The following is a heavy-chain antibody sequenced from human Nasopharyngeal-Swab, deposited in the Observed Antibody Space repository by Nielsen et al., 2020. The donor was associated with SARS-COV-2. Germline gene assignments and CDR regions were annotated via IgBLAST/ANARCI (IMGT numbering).Heavy chain of an antibody. D-gene: IGHD1-1*01. CDR1: GGSISGYF. CDR3: ARSGTTKYGLDV. V-gene: IGHV4-4*07. Sequence: SETLSLTCSPSGGSISGYFLSWIRQPPGEGLEWIGLVYTSGSTNYNPSLKSPVTISIDMSKNQFSLELRSVTAADTAFYYCARSGTTKYGLDVWGQGTTVIVSS. CDR2: VYTSGST. J-gene: IGHJ6*01.